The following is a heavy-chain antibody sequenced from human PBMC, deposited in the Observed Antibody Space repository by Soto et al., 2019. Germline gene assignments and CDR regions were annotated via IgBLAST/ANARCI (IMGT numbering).Heavy chain of an antibody. V-gene: IGHV3-30-3*01. D-gene: IGHD2-8*02. J-gene: IGHJ5*02. CDR1: GFTFSSYA. Sequence: PGGSLRLSCAASGFTFSSYAMHWVRQAPGKGLEWVAVISYDGSNKYYADSVKGRFTISRDNSKNTLYLQMNSLRAEDTAVYYCARELVVNNWFDPWGQGTLVTVSS. CDR2: ISYDGSNK. CDR3: ARELVVNNWFDP.